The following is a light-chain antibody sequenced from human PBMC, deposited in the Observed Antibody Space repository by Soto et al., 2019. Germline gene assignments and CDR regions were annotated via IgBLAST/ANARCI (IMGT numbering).Light chain of an antibody. CDR2: EIS. V-gene: IGLV2-14*01. CDR1: SSDVGAHNF. J-gene: IGLJ2*01. CDR3: SSYTTNKTLL. Sequence: QSALTQPASASGSPGQSITISCTGTSSDVGAHNFVSWYQQHPGKAPKLIFYEISNRPPGLSDRFSGSKSGTTASLTISGLQAEDEADYFCSSYTTNKTLLFGGGTKVTVL.